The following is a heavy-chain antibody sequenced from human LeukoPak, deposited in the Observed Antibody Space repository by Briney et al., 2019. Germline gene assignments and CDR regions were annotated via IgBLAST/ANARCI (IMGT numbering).Heavy chain of an antibody. J-gene: IGHJ3*02. CDR2: INPSGGST. V-gene: IGHV1-46*01. Sequence: ASVKVSYKASGYTFTSYYMHWVRQAPGQGLEWMGIINPSGGSTSYAQKFQGRVTMTRDTSTSTVYMELSSLRSEDTAVYYCASTGVVVVAATVAFDIWGQGTMVTVSS. CDR3: ASTGVVVVAATVAFDI. D-gene: IGHD2-15*01. CDR1: GYTFTSYY.